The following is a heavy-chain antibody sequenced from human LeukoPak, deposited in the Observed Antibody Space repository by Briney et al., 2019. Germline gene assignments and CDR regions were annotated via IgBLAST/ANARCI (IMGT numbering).Heavy chain of an antibody. J-gene: IGHJ5*02. V-gene: IGHV3-74*03. CDR1: GFSFSGHW. CDR2: IHPDGSTT. Sequence: GGSLRLSCTASGFSFSGHWMHWVRQAPGTGLVWVSRIHPDGSTTTYADSVKGRFTISRDNAKNTLYLQMNSLRAEDTAVYYCAPQQAYSPYNWFDPWGQGTLVTVSS. D-gene: IGHD5-12*01. CDR3: APQQAYSPYNWFDP.